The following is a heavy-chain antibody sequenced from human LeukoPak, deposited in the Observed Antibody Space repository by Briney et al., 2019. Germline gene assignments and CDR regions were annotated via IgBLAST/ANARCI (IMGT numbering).Heavy chain of an antibody. V-gene: IGHV3-74*01. D-gene: IGHD6-6*01. CDR1: GFTFSSYW. CDR2: INSDGSST. J-gene: IGHJ5*02. Sequence: GGSLRLSCAASGFTFSSYWMHWVRQAPGKGLVWVSRINSDGSSTSYADSAKGRFTISRDNAKNTLYLQMNSLRAEDTAVYYCARDRYSSSQFDPWGQGTLVTVSS. CDR3: ARDRYSSSQFDP.